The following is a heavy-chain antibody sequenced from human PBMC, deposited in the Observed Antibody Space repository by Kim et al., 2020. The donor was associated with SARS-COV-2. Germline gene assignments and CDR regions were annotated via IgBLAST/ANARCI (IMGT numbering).Heavy chain of an antibody. J-gene: IGHJ4*02. CDR2: ISYDGSNK. D-gene: IGHD6-19*01. CDR1: GFTFSSYG. V-gene: IGHV3-30*18. CDR3: AKKQRTQTYIAVDYFDY. Sequence: GGSLRLSCAASGFTFSSYGMHWVRQAPGKGLEWVAVISYDGSNKYYADSVNGRFTISRDNSKNTLYLQMNSLRAEDTAVYYCAKKQRTQTYIAVDYFDYWGQGTLVTVSS.